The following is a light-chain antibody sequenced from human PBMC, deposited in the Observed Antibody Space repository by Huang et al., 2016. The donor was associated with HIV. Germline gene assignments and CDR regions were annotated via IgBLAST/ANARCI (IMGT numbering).Light chain of an antibody. Sequence: IQMTQSPSSLSASVGDRVTITCRASQTIRNYLNWYQQKPVKAPNLLIFTTSRLEGGVPPRFSGGGSVTEFTLTINSLQPEDFATYYCQQSYSTPLTFGGGTKVEIK. CDR2: TTS. J-gene: IGKJ4*01. CDR3: QQSYSTPLT. V-gene: IGKV1-39*01. CDR1: QTIRNY.